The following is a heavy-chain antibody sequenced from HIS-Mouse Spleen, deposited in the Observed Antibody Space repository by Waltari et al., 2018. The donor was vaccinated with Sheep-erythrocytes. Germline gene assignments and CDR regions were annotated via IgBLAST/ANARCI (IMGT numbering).Heavy chain of an antibody. CDR2: IKQDGSEK. CDR3: ARAVAGTPDAFDI. CDR1: GFTFSSYW. D-gene: IGHD1-7*01. Sequence: EVQLVESGGGLVQPGGSLRLSCAASGFTFSSYWMSWVRQAPGKGLEGVAKIKQDGSEKYYVDSVKGRFTISRDNAKNSLYLQMNSLRAEDTAVYYCARAVAGTPDAFDIWGQGTMVTVSS. V-gene: IGHV3-7*01. J-gene: IGHJ3*02.